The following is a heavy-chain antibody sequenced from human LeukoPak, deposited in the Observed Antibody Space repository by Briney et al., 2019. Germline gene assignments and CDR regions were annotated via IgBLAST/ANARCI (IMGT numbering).Heavy chain of an antibody. CDR2: ISSSGSTI. CDR1: RFTFSKYW. D-gene: IGHD3-10*02. Sequence: PGGSLRLSCEASRFTFSKYWMSWVRQAPGKGLEWVSYISSSGSTIYYADSVKGRFTISRDNAKNSLYLQMNSLRAEDTAVYYCAELGITMIGGVWGKGTTVTISS. J-gene: IGHJ6*04. CDR3: AELGITMIGGV. V-gene: IGHV3-48*03.